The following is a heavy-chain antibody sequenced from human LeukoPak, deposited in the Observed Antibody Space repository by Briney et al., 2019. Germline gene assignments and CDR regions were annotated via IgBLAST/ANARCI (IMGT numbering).Heavy chain of an antibody. V-gene: IGHV4-59*08. D-gene: IGHD7-27*01. CDR1: GGSISNYY. CDR3: ARLQGRGDNYLDY. J-gene: IGHJ4*02. Sequence: ETLSLTCTVSGGSISNYYWSWSRQPPGKRLEWIAYVSYSGSSSSNPSLDSRVTISVDMSKNQFSLRLSSVTASDTAVYYCARLQGRGDNYLDYWGQGTLVTVSS. CDR2: VSYSGSS.